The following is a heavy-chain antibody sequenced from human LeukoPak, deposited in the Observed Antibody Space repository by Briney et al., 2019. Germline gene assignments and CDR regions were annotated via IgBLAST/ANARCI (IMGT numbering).Heavy chain of an antibody. CDR3: ARDGKYYDFWSGYSI. V-gene: IGHV3-21*01. Sequence: GGSLRLPCAASGFTSSSYSMNWVRQAPGKGLEWVSSISSSSSYIYYADSVKGRFTISRDNAKNSLYLQMNSLRAEDTAVYYCARDGKYYDFWSGYSIWGQGTLVTVSS. D-gene: IGHD3-3*01. CDR2: ISSSSSYI. CDR1: GFTSSSYS. J-gene: IGHJ4*02.